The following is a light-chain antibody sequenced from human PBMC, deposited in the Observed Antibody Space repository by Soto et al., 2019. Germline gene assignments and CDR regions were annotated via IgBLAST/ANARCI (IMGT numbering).Light chain of an antibody. J-gene: IGLJ1*01. CDR3: SSYTSSSTLV. Sequence: LTQPASVSGSPGQSITISCTGTSSDVGGYNYVSWYQQHPGKAPKLMIYDVSNRPSGVSNRFSGSKSGNTASLTISGLQAEDEADYYCSSYTSSSTLVFGTGTKVTVL. CDR2: DVS. CDR1: SSDVGGYNY. V-gene: IGLV2-14*01.